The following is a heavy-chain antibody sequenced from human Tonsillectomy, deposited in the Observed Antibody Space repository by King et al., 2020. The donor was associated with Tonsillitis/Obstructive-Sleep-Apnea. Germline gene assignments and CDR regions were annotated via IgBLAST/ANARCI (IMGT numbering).Heavy chain of an antibody. CDR1: GASISSSDYF. J-gene: IGHJ6*03. CDR3: ASPLFASLDYYFYYMDV. V-gene: IGHV4-39*01. Sequence: LQLQESGPGLVKPSETLSLTCTVSGASISSSDYFWGWIRQPPGKGLEWIGTISYSGSTYYNPSLKSRVTMSVDTSKKQFSLKLSSVTAADTAVYYCASPLFASLDYYFYYMDVWGKGTTVTVSS. CDR2: ISYSGST. D-gene: IGHD3-10*02.